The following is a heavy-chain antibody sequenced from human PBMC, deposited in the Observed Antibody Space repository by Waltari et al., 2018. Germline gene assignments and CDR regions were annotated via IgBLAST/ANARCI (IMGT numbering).Heavy chain of an antibody. J-gene: IGHJ4*02. Sequence: HVQLQESGPGLVKPSETLSHTCSVSGDFVSDDHWTWIRQAPGKGREWIAYLRNPGVTKCTPSLESRVTVSAVSSKKQFSLRLTSVTAADTAVYYCSRLPTKYYDSLGWGFFDQWGQGILVTVSS. D-gene: IGHD3-22*01. CDR1: GDFVSDDH. CDR2: LRNPGVT. V-gene: IGHV4-59*08. CDR3: SRLPTKYYDSLGWGFFDQ.